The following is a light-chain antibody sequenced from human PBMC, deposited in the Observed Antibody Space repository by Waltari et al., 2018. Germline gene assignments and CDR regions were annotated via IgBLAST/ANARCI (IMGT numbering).Light chain of an antibody. V-gene: IGLV2-14*03. CDR3: SSYTTSSVI. J-gene: IGLJ2*01. Sequence: QSALTQPASVSGSPGQSIPIPCTGTSRDVGGYYFVSGFQQHPGQAPKLMSYDVTKRPSGVSTRFSGSKSGNTASLTISGLQAEDEANYYCSSYTTSSVIFGGGTKLTVL. CDR2: DVT. CDR1: SRDVGGYYF.